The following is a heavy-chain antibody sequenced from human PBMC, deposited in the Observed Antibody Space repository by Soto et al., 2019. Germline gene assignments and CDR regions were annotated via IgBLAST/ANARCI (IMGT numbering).Heavy chain of an antibody. D-gene: IGHD3-10*01. CDR2: IYNDGTYS. V-gene: IGHV3-74*01. J-gene: IGHJ4*02. Sequence: RGGFLRLSCAASGFIFNMYWMHWVRQSPGKGLVWISRIYNDGTYSDYADSVRGRFTISRDNVNDTLYLQMNNLRAEDSGLYYCTRGPRPISTGTGAYWGQGTQVTVSS. CDR3: TRGPRPISTGTGAY. CDR1: GFIFNMYW.